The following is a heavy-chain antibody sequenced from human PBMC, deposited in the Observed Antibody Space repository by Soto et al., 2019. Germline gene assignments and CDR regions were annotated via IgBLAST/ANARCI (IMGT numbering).Heavy chain of an antibody. D-gene: IGHD2-15*01. V-gene: IGHV3-13*01. J-gene: IGHJ4*02. CDR1: GFTFSGFD. Sequence: GGSMSISCEASGFTFSGFDMHWVRPPTGKGLEWVSTIGTAGDTYYAVSVKGRFTISRDNAKNSLSLQMNSLRAGDTAVYFCARGQEVGAHFFDSWGQGTQVTVSS. CDR2: IGTAGDT. CDR3: ARGQEVGAHFFDS.